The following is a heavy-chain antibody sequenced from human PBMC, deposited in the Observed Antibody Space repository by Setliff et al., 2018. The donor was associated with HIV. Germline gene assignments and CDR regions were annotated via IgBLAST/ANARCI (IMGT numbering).Heavy chain of an antibody. J-gene: IGHJ4*02. CDR1: GDSLTSANSY. CDR2: IYYSGSP. CDR3: ARPPAEYSVRGVPALSEF. Sequence: KPSETLSLTCTVSGDSLTSANSYWGWIRQPTGKGLEWIGSIYYSGSPYYSPSFKSRVTMSVDTSKNQFSLKINSVTAADTALYYCARPPAEYSVRGVPALSEFWGLGALVTVSS. V-gene: IGHV4-39*01. D-gene: IGHD3-10*01.